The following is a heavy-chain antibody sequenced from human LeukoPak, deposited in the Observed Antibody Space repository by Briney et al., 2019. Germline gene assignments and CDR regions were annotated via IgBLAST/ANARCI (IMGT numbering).Heavy chain of an antibody. CDR1: GYSFTTYW. J-gene: IGHJ3*02. CDR2: IYPGDSDT. Sequence: PGESLKISCKGSGYSFTTYWIAWVRQMPGNGPEWMGIIYPGDSDTRYSPSFQGQVTFSADKSISTAYLQWSSLKASDTAMYYCARAMVPAVIGGRGAFDIWGQGTMVIVSS. CDR3: ARAMVPAVIGGRGAFDI. D-gene: IGHD2-2*01. V-gene: IGHV5-51*01.